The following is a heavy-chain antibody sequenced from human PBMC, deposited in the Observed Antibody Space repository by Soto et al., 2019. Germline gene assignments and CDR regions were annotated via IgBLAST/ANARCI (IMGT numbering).Heavy chain of an antibody. J-gene: IGHJ4*02. CDR3: ARDRYCSSTSCQIFDS. Sequence: PSETLSLTCTVSGGSISSFYWSWIRQPPGKGLECIGYIYSSGFTNYNPSLKSRVTISIDTSKNQFSLRLSSVTAADTAVYYCARDRYCSSTSCQIFDSWGQGTLVTVSS. V-gene: IGHV4-59*01. D-gene: IGHD2-2*01. CDR2: IYSSGFT. CDR1: GGSISSFY.